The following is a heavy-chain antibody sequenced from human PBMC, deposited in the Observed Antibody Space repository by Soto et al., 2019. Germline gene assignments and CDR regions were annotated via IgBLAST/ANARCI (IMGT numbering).Heavy chain of an antibody. CDR3: AKNRFRIAVAGNFDY. V-gene: IGHV3-23*01. J-gene: IGHJ4*02. CDR1: GFTFSSYA. D-gene: IGHD6-19*01. Sequence: HPGGSLRLSCAASGFTFSSYAMSWVRQAPGKGLEWVSAISGSGGSTYHADSVKGRFTISRDNSKNTLYLQMNSLRAEDTAVYYCAKNRFRIAVAGNFDYWGQGTLVTVSS. CDR2: ISGSGGST.